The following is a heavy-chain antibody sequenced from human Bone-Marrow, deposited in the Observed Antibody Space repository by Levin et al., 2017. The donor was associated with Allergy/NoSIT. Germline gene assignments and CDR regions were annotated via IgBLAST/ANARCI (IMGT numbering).Heavy chain of an antibody. Sequence: GGSLRLSCTASGFTFGDYAMSWFRQAPGKGLEWVGFIRSKSYSGTTEYAASVKGRFTISRDDSKSIAYLQMNSLKTEDTAVYYCTRDRIHYDILTGYYKGFDYWGQGTLVTVSS. CDR1: GFTFGDYA. D-gene: IGHD3-9*01. CDR3: TRDRIHYDILTGYYKGFDY. V-gene: IGHV3-49*03. J-gene: IGHJ4*02. CDR2: IRSKSYSGTT.